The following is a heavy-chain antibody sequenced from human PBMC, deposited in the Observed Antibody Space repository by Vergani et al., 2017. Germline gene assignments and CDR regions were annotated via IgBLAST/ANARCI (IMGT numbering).Heavy chain of an antibody. V-gene: IGHV1-2*02. J-gene: IGHJ3*02. CDR2: INPNSGGT. D-gene: IGHD6-13*01. CDR1: GYTFTGYY. Sequence: QVQLVQSGAEVKKPGASVKVSCKASGYTFTGYYMHWVRQAPGQGLEWMGWINPNSGGTNYAQKFQGRVTMTRDTSISTAYMELSRLRSDDTAVYYCARITAAAAGTLSDAFDIWGQGTMVTVSS. CDR3: ARITAAAAGTLSDAFDI.